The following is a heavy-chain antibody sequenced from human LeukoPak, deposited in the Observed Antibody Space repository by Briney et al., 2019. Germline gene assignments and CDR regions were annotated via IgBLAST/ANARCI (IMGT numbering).Heavy chain of an antibody. J-gene: IGHJ4*02. Sequence: ASMKVSCKASGYTFTGYYMHWVRQAPGQGLEWMGWINPNSGGTNYAQKFQGRVTMTRDTSISTAYMELSRLRSDDTAVYYCARDVGYCSSTSCRDYWGQGTLVTVSS. CDR3: ARDVGYCSSTSCRDY. CDR1: GYTFTGYY. CDR2: INPNSGGT. V-gene: IGHV1-2*02. D-gene: IGHD2-2*01.